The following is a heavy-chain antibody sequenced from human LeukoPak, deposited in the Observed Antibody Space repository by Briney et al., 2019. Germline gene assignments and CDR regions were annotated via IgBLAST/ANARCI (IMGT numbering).Heavy chain of an antibody. CDR3: AREETHHVYYGMDV. Sequence: GASVKVSCKASGYTFTSYGFNWVRQAPGQGLEWMGWIIAYNGNTNYAQKVQGRVTMTTDTSTSTAYMEPRSLRSDDTAVYYCAREETHHVYYGMDVWGQGTMVTVSS. CDR2: IIAYNGNT. CDR1: GYTFTSYG. V-gene: IGHV1-18*01. J-gene: IGHJ6*02. D-gene: IGHD1-14*01.